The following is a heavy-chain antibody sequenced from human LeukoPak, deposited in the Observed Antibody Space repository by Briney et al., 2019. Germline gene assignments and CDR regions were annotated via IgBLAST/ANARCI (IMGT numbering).Heavy chain of an antibody. J-gene: IGHJ5*02. CDR2: IIPIFGIA. CDR1: GGTFSSYA. Sequence: SVKVSCTAPGGTFSSYAISWVRQAPGQGLEWMGRIIPIFGIANYAQKFQGRVTITADKSTSTAYMELSSLRSEDTAVYYCAREVVTTNRNWFDPWGQGTLVTVSS. V-gene: IGHV1-69*04. CDR3: AREVVTTNRNWFDP. D-gene: IGHD4-11*01.